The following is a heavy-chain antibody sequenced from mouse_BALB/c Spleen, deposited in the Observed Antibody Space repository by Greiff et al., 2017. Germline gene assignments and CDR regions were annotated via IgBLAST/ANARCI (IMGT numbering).Heavy chain of an antibody. CDR2: ISSGGSYT. V-gene: IGHV5-6*02. Sequence: DVKLVESGGDLVKPGGSLKLSCAASGFTFSSYGMSWVRQTPDKRLEWVATISSGGSYTYYPDSVKGRFTISRDNAKNTLYLQMSSLKSEDTAMYYCASDPTMITTGGAFAYWGQGTLVTVSA. CDR1: GFTFSSYG. J-gene: IGHJ3*01. CDR3: ASDPTMITTGGAFAY. D-gene: IGHD2-4*01.